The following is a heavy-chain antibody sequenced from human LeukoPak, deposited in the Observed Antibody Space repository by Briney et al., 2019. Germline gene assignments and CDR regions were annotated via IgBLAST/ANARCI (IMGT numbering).Heavy chain of an antibody. D-gene: IGHD2-15*01. CDR1: GFTFSSYS. CDR3: ARDRLQAFDI. J-gene: IGHJ3*02. CDR2: ISSSSSYI. Sequence: PGGSLRLSCAASGFTFSSYSMNWVRQAPGKGLEWVSSISSSSSYIYYAGSVKGRFTISRDNAKNSLYLQMNSLRAEDTAVYYCARDRLQAFDIWGQGTMVTVSS. V-gene: IGHV3-21*01.